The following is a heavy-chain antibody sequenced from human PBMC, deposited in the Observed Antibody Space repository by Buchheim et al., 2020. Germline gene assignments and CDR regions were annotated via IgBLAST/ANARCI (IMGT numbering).Heavy chain of an antibody. CDR1: GFSFSNYW. CDR3: VRSTYSMITFN. CDR2: VKGDGSAT. V-gene: IGHV3-74*01. Sequence: EVQLVESGGDLVQPGGSLRLSCAASGFSFSNYWMHWVRQAPGKGLVWLSRVKGDGSATNYADSVKGRFTISRDNAKNPLYWQLSNLRIDDTAVYYCVRSTYSMITFNWGQGTL. J-gene: IGHJ4*02. D-gene: IGHD3-16*01.